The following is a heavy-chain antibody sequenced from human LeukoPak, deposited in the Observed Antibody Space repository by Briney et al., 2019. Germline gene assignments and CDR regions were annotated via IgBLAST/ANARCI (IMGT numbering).Heavy chain of an antibody. Sequence: SVKVSCKASGGTFRSYAISWVRQAPGQGLEWMGGIIPIFGTANYAQKFQGRVTITTDESTSTAYMELSSLRSEDTAVYYCARDSRPNFVVVPAAADGFDPWGQGTLVTVSS. V-gene: IGHV1-69*05. CDR1: GGTFRSYA. J-gene: IGHJ5*02. CDR2: IIPIFGTA. D-gene: IGHD2-2*01. CDR3: ARDSRPNFVVVPAAADGFDP.